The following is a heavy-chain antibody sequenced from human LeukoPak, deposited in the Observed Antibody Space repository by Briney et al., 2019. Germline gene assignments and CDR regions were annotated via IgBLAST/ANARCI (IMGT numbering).Heavy chain of an antibody. D-gene: IGHD1-1*01. CDR2: IGVSGTST. V-gene: IGHV3-23*01. CDR1: GFTFRTYA. CDR3: ATALLRASTYMDV. J-gene: IGHJ6*03. Sequence: GGSLRLSCAASGFTFRTYAMNWVRQAPGKGLEWVSGIGVSGTSTYYADSVKGRFTISRDNSKNTLYLQINSLRAEDTAVYYCATALLRASTYMDVWGIGTTVTVSS.